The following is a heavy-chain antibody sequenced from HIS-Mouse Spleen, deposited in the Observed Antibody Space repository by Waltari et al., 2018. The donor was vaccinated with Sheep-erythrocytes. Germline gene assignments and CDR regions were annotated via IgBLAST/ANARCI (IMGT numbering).Heavy chain of an antibody. Sequence: VQPGRSLRLSCAASGFTFSSYGMHWVRQAPGKGLEWVAVISYDGSNKYYADSVKGRFTISRDNSKNTLYLQMNSLRAEDTAVYYCAKVRTVNYRYFDLWGRGTLVTVSS. CDR1: GFTFSSYG. V-gene: IGHV3-30*18. D-gene: IGHD1-1*01. CDR3: AKVRTVNYRYFDL. J-gene: IGHJ2*01. CDR2: ISYDGSNK.